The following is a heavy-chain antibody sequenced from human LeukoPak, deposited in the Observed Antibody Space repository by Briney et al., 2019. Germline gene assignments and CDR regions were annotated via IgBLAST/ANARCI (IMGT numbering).Heavy chain of an antibody. J-gene: IGHJ5*02. D-gene: IGHD3-10*01. CDR1: GGSISSSSYY. CDR3: ARQIYVLQFLESRRRNMYNFFDP. V-gene: IGHV4-39*01. Sequence: SETLSLTCTVSGGSISSSSYYWGWIRQPPGKGLEWIGTIYYSGSTYYNPSLKGRVTISVDTSKNQFSLKLSSVTAADTAVYYCARQIYVLQFLESRRRNMYNFFDPWGQGTLVTVSS. CDR2: IYYSGST.